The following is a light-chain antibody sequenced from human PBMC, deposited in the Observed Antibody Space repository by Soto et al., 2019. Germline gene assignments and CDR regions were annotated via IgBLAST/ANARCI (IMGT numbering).Light chain of an antibody. CDR3: ATWDDNQNIWV. CDR1: TSNIGTNS. J-gene: IGLJ3*02. V-gene: IGLV1-44*01. Sequence: QSVLTQPPSASGTLGQRVTISCSGSTSNIGTNSVNWYQHLPATAPNLLIYDNNQRPSEVPDRFSGSRSGTSASLAISGLQFEDEAEYFCATWDDNQNIWVFGAGTKLTVL. CDR2: DNN.